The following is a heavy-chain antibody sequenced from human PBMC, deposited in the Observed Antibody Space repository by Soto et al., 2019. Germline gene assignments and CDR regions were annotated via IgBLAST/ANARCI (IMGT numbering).Heavy chain of an antibody. CDR3: ARGPLTVVTLNFDY. J-gene: IGHJ4*02. Sequence: PSETLSLTCTVSGGSISSGGYYWSWIRQHPGKGLEWIGYIYYSGSTYYNPSLKSRVTISVDTSKNQFSLKLSSVTAADTAVYYCARGPLTVVTLNFDYWGQGTLVTVSS. D-gene: IGHD2-15*01. V-gene: IGHV4-31*03. CDR1: GGSISSGGYY. CDR2: IYYSGST.